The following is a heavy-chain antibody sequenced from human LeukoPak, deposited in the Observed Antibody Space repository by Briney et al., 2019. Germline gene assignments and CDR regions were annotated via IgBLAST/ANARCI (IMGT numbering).Heavy chain of an antibody. CDR2: IKQDGSGK. CDR1: GFTFSSYW. Sequence: GGSLRLSCAASGFTFSSYWMSWVRQAPGKGLEWVANIKQDGSGKYYVDSVKGRFTISRDNAKNSLYLQMNSLRAEDTAVYYCASASRGVMYSRWGQGTLVTVSS. CDR3: ASASRGVMYSR. V-gene: IGHV3-7*01. D-gene: IGHD3-10*01. J-gene: IGHJ4*02.